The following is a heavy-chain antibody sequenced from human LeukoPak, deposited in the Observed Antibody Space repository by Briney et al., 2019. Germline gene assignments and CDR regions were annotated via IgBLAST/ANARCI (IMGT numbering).Heavy chain of an antibody. CDR3: ASVDTAMVTIDY. CDR1: GGSINSYW. D-gene: IGHD5-18*01. J-gene: IGHJ4*02. CDR2: IYTTGMT. V-gene: IGHV4-4*07. Sequence: SETLSLTCSISGGSINSYWWSWIRQPAGKGLEFIGRIYTTGMTNYHPYLKSRVSMSVDTSTNQFSLELRSVTAADTAVYYWASVDTAMVTIDYWGQGTLVTVSS.